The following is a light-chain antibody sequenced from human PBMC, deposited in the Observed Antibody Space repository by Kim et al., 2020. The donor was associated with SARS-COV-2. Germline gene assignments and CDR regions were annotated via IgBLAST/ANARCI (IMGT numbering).Light chain of an antibody. CDR3: QQYTSNSGT. CDR1: QSISNW. J-gene: IGKJ1*01. V-gene: IGKV1-5*03. CDR2: RAS. Sequence: ASVGDRVTITCRASQSISNWLAWYQQKPGKAPKLLIYRASSLESGVPSRFSGSGSGTEFTLTISSLQPDDFATYYCQQYTSNSGTFGQGTKVDIK.